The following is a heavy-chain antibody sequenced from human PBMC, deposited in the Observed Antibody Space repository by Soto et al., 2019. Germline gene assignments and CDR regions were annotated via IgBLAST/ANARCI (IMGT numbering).Heavy chain of an antibody. CDR3: ARDLGEHSSHVPSMYYYGMDV. J-gene: IGHJ6*02. CDR1: GFTFSNFA. Sequence: GGSLRLSCAASGFTFSNFAMHWVRQAPGKGLEWVAIISFDGINNYYADSVKGRFTISRDNSKSTLYVQMNSLRVEDTAVYYCARDLGEHSSHVPSMYYYGMDVWGQGTTVTVSS. V-gene: IGHV3-30-3*01. D-gene: IGHD3-16*01. CDR2: ISFDGINN.